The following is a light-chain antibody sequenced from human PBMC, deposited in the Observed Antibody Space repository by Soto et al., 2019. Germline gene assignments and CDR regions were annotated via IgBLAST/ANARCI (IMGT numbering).Light chain of an antibody. CDR2: DAS. Sequence: DIQMTQSPSSLSASVGDRVTITCRASESISCLLAWYQQKPGEAPKLLIYDASTLESGVPSRFSGSGSETQFTLTISSLQPEDFATYYCQQHYTYPWTFGQGTKVDIK. V-gene: IGKV1-5*01. CDR3: QQHYTYPWT. CDR1: ESISCL. J-gene: IGKJ1*01.